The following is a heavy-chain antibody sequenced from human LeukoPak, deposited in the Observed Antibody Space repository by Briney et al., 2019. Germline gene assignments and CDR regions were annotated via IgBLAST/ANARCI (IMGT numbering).Heavy chain of an antibody. J-gene: IGHJ3*01. V-gene: IGHV3-30*02. CDR2: IRSEENRF. CDR3: ARGAGTYYGTDTFDL. D-gene: IGHD1-26*01. Sequence: GGSLRLSCEASGFRFSDFGLHWVRQAPGKGLEWVAFIRSEENRFYYLPSQRGRFTISRDNSKNTLFLQMSSMRHEDTALYYCARGAGTYYGTDTFDLWGQGTMVTVSS. CDR1: GFRFSDFG.